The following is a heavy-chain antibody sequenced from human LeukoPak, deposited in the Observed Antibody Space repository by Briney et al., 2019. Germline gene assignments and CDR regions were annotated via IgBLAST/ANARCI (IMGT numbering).Heavy chain of an antibody. V-gene: IGHV4-4*02. Sequence: SGTLSLTCGVSGGSISNTNWWSWVRQPPGQGLEWIGEISLTGLTHYNPSLESRVTVSLDKSKNHLSLNLTSVTAADTAVYYCSRENGAFSPFGYWGQGTLVTVLS. CDR3: SRENGAFSPFGY. J-gene: IGHJ4*02. CDR1: GGSISNTNW. CDR2: ISLTGLT. D-gene: IGHD2-8*01.